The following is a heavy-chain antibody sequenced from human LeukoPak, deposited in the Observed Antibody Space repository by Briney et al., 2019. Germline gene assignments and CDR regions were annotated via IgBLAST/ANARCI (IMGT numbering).Heavy chain of an antibody. Sequence: TSETLSLTCTVSGGSISSHYWSWIRQPPGKGLEWIGEINHGGSTNYNPSLKSRVTISVDTSKNQFSLKLSSVTAADTAVYYCARYLDYGGNSRVFQHWGQGTLVTVSS. D-gene: IGHD4-23*01. CDR2: INHGGST. J-gene: IGHJ1*01. CDR1: GGSISSHY. CDR3: ARYLDYGGNSRVFQH. V-gene: IGHV4-34*01.